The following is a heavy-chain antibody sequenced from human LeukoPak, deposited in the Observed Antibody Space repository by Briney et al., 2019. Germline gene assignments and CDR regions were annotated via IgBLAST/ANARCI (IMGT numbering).Heavy chain of an antibody. J-gene: IGHJ4*02. CDR2: ISYDGSNK. CDR1: GFTFSSFA. CDR3: ARGWGSNDY. D-gene: IGHD7-27*01. Sequence: GGSLRLSCAASGFTFSSFAMHWVRQAPGKGLEWVAVISYDGSNKYYADSVKGRFAISRDNSKNTLYPQMNSLRAEDTAVYYCARGWGSNDYWGQGTLVTVSS. V-gene: IGHV3-30*09.